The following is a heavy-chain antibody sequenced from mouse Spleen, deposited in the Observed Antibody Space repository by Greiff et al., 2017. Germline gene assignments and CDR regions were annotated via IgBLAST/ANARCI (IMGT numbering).Heavy chain of an antibody. J-gene: IGHJ3*01. D-gene: IGHD2-12*01. V-gene: IGHV1-26*01. CDR2: INPNNGGT. CDR3: ARSYYSYDGFAY. Sequence: VQLQQSGPELVKPGASVKISCKASGYTFTDYYMNWVKQSHGKSLEWIGDINPNNGGTSYNQKFKGKATLTVDKSSSTAYMELRSLTSEDSAVYYCARSYYSYDGFAYWGQGTLVTVSA. CDR1: GYTFTDYY.